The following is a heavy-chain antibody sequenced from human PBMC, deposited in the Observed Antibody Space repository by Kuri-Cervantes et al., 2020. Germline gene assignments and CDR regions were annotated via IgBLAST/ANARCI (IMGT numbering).Heavy chain of an antibody. CDR2: INPSGGST. V-gene: IGHV1-46*01. J-gene: IGHJ4*02. D-gene: IGHD3-10*01. CDR1: GYTSTSHG. CDR3: ARARSGAIPGRGIMYFDY. Sequence: ASVKVSCKASGYTSTSHGISWVRQAPGQGLEWMGIINPSGGSTSYAQKFQGRVTMTRDTSTSTVYMELSSLRSEDTAVYYCARARSGAIPGRGIMYFDYWGQGTLVTVSS.